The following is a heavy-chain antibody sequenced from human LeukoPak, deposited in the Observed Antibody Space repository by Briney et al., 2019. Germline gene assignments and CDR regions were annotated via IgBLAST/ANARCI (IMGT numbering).Heavy chain of an antibody. J-gene: IGHJ5*02. CDR1: GGSISSYY. CDR3: ARDRDYRFDP. D-gene: IGHD4-11*01. CDR2: IYYSGST. V-gene: IGHV4-59*01. Sequence: SETLSLTCTVSGGSISSYYWSWIRQPPGKGLEWIGYIYYSGSTNYNPSLKSRVTISVDTSKNQFSLKLSSVTAADTAVYYCARDRDYRFDPGGQGTLVTVSS.